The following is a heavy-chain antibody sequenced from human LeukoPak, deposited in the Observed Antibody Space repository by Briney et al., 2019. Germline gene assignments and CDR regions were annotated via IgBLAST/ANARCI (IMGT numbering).Heavy chain of an antibody. D-gene: IGHD1-26*01. CDR3: AKGPAATRAYHFHY. CDR2: ITGSGTNT. CDR1: GFTFSDYA. V-gene: IGHV3-23*01. J-gene: IGHJ4*02. Sequence: GGSLRLSCAPSGFTFSDYAMTWVRHAPGKGLELVSTITGSGTNTYYADSVKGRFSISRDNSKSTLYLQMNSLRAEDTAVYYCAKGPAATRAYHFHYWGQGTLVTVSS.